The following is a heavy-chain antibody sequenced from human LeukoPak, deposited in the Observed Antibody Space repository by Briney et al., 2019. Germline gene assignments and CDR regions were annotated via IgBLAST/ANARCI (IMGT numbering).Heavy chain of an antibody. CDR3: AREVNEVSDSDAFDI. Sequence: SQTLSLTCTVSGGSISTRNYVWGWIRQTRGKGLEWIGYIHYTGSAHYSSLTSRVSITVDTSKNQFSLHMTSVTDADTAVYYCAREVNEVSDSDAFDIWGQGTMVTVSS. CDR1: GGSISTRNYV. CDR2: IHYTGSA. J-gene: IGHJ3*02. D-gene: IGHD3-22*01. V-gene: IGHV4-30-4*01.